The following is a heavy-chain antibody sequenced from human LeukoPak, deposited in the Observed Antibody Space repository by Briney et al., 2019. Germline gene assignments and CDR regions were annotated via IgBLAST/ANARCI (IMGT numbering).Heavy chain of an antibody. D-gene: IGHD1-26*01. CDR2: ISYDGSNK. CDR1: GFTFSSYA. Sequence: GGSLRLSCAASGFTFSSYAMHWVRQAPGKGLEWVAVISYDGSNKYYADSVKGRFTISRDNSKNTLYLQMNSLRAEDTAVYYCAKGSLSVGATSYWGQGTLVTVSS. J-gene: IGHJ4*02. CDR3: AKGSLSVGATSY. V-gene: IGHV3-30-3*01.